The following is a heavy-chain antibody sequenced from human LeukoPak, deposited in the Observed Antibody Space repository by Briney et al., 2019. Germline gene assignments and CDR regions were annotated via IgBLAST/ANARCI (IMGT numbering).Heavy chain of an antibody. J-gene: IGHJ3*02. CDR3: ATDHRNLDAFEI. D-gene: IGHD1-14*01. CDR1: GLTVSRNS. Sequence: GGSLRLSCAVSGLTVSRNSMNWVRQAPGKGLEWVSVIYGGDSTYYADSVKGRFTISSDTSKNTVYLQMNSLRAEDTAVYYYATDHRNLDAFEIWGQGTMLTVSS. V-gene: IGHV3-66*01. CDR2: IYGGDST.